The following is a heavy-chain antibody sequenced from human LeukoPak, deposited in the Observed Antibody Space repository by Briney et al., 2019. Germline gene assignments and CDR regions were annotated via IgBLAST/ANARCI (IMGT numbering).Heavy chain of an antibody. J-gene: IGHJ4*02. CDR2: IYITEST. CDR3: ARELTMDSFDY. D-gene: IGHD3-10*01. V-gene: IGHV4-4*07. Sequence: SETLSLTCTVSGGSITSYYWSWIRQSAGKGLEWIGRIYITESTTYNPSLKSRVTMSLDTSKNQFSLKLSSVTAADTAVYYCARELTMDSFDYWGQGTLVTVSS. CDR1: GGSITSYY.